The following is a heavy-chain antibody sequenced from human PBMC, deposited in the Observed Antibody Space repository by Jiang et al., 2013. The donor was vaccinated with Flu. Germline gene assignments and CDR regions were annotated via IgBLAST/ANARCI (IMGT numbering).Heavy chain of an antibody. CDR3: AKHGRNYNYNDFEH. CDR2: IYPHDSDT. J-gene: IGHJ1*01. Sequence: GAEVKKPGESLKISCKGSGYSFTTYWIGWVRQMPGKGLEWMGIIYPHDSDTRYSPSFEGQVTFSVDKSITTAYLQWSSLRASDTAMYYCAKHGRNYNYNDFEHWGQGTLVTVSP. CDR1: GYSFTTYW. D-gene: IGHD5-24*01. V-gene: IGHV5-51*01.